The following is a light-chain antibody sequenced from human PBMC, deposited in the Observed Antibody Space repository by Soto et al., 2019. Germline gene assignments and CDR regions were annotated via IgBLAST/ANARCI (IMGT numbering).Light chain of an antibody. CDR3: QQRSDWPST. CDR2: DSS. V-gene: IGKV3-11*01. Sequence: EIVLTQSPATLSLSPGERATLSCRASQSVGTYFAWYQQKPGQAPRLLIYDSSNRATGIPARFSGSGSGTDFTLTISRLEPEDFALYYCQQRSDWPSTFGGGTKVEIK. CDR1: QSVGTY. J-gene: IGKJ4*01.